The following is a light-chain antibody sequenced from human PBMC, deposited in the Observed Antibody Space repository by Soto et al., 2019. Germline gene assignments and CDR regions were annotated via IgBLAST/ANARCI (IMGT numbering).Light chain of an antibody. CDR3: QQLNRYPFT. CDR2: AAS. J-gene: IGKJ4*01. Sequence: IQLTQSPSSLSASVGDRVTITCRASQGVSSSLAWYQQEPGKAPKLLIYAASTLQSGVPSRFSGSGSGTDFTLTISSLQPEDFATYYCQQLNRYPFTFGGGTKVEIK. CDR1: QGVSSS. V-gene: IGKV1-9*01.